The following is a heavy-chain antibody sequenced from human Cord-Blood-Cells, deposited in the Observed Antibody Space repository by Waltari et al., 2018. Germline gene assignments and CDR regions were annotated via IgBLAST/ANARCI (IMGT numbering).Heavy chain of an antibody. V-gene: IGHV4-39*01. CDR3: ARLGLELTGPFDY. J-gene: IGHJ4*02. D-gene: IGHD7-27*01. CDR2: IYYSGST. Sequence: QLQLQESGPGLVKPSETLSLTCTVSGGPISSSSYYWGWIRQPPGKGLEWIGSIYYSGSTYYNPSLKSRVTISVDTSKNQFSLKLSSVTAADTAVYYCARLGLELTGPFDYWGQGTLVTVSS. CDR1: GGPISSSSYY.